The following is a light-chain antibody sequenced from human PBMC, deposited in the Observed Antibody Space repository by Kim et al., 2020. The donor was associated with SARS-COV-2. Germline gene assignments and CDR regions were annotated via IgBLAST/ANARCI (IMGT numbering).Light chain of an antibody. CDR3: QQYGSSLRT. CDR2: GAS. CDR1: QSVSSRY. Sequence: SPGERATLSCRASQSVSSRYFAWHQQKPGQAPRLLIYGASSRATGIPDRFSGSGSGTDFTLTISRLEPEDFAVYYCQQYGSSLRTFGQGTKVDIK. J-gene: IGKJ1*01. V-gene: IGKV3-20*01.